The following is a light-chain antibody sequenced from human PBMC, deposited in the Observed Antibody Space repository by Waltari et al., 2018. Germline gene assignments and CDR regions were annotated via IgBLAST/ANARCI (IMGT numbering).Light chain of an antibody. CDR1: NVNVGSNS. Sequence: QSVVTQPPSASGTPGQRITISCSGSNVNVGSNSLCWFQQLPGAAPKLLIYDNDHRPSGVPDRFSGSKSGTSASLAISGLQSEDEADYYCATWDGSQRVFGTGTKVTVL. CDR2: DND. V-gene: IGLV1-44*01. J-gene: IGLJ1*01. CDR3: ATWDGSQRV.